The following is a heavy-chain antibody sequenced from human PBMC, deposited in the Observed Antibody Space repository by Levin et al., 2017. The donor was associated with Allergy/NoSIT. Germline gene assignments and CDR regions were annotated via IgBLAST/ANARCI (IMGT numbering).Heavy chain of an antibody. CDR2: VYYSGST. D-gene: IGHD2-2*02. Sequence: SETLSLTCTVSGGSISSSYYYWGWIRQPPGKGLEWIGSVYYSGSTYCNPSLKSRVTISVDTSKNQFSLKLSSVTAADTAVYYCARWPYTISLSYFDYWGQGTLVTVSS. CDR1: GGSISSSYYY. J-gene: IGHJ4*02. V-gene: IGHV4-39*07. CDR3: ARWPYTISLSYFDY.